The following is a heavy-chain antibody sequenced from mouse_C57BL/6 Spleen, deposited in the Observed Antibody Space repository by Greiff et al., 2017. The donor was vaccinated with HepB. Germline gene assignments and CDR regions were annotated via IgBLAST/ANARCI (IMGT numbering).Heavy chain of an antibody. V-gene: IGHV14-4*01. Sequence: VQLQQSGAELVRPGASVKLSCTASGFNIKDDYMHWVKQRPAQGLEWIGWIDPENGDTEYASKFQGKATITADTSSNTAYLQLSSLTSEDTAVYYCTNVGYGSTKDYWGQGTTLTVSS. J-gene: IGHJ2*01. CDR1: GFNIKDDY. D-gene: IGHD1-1*01. CDR3: TNVGYGSTKDY. CDR2: IDPENGDT.